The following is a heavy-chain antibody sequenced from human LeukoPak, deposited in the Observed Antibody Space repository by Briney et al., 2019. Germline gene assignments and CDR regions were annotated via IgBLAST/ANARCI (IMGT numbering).Heavy chain of an antibody. D-gene: IGHD3-9*01. CDR2: ISAYNGNT. V-gene: IGHV1-18*01. Sequence: GASVKVSCKASGYAFTRYGISCGRQAPGHGLKWMGWISAYNGNTNYAQKLQGRVTMTTDTSTSTAYMELRSLRSDDTAVYYCTRGDYDILTGYYLDYWGQGTLVTVSS. J-gene: IGHJ4*02. CDR1: GYAFTRYG. CDR3: TRGDYDILTGYYLDY.